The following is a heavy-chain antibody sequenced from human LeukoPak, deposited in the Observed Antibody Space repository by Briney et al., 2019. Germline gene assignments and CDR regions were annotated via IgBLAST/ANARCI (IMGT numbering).Heavy chain of an antibody. V-gene: IGHV4-59*01. CDR2: IYYSGST. CDR1: GVSISSYY. CDR3: ARDSRGAVTGAFDI. D-gene: IGHD1-14*01. J-gene: IGHJ3*02. Sequence: SETLSLTCTVSGVSISSYYWSWIRQPPGKGLEWIGYIYYSGSTNYNPSLKSRVTISVDTSKNQFSLKLSSVTAADTAVYYCARDSRGAVTGAFDIWGQGTMVTVSS.